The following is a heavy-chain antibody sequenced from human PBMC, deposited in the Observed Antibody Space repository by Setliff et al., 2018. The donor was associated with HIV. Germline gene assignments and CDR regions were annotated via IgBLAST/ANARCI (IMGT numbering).Heavy chain of an antibody. CDR3: SLTLYYYDSSGYYPSDY. Sequence: GGSLRLSCAASGFTVSSNYMSWVRQAPGKGLEWVSVIYSGGSTYYADSVKGRFTISRDNSKNTLYLQMNSLRAEDTAVYYCSLTLYYYDSSGYYPSDYWGQGTLVTAPQ. CDR2: IYSGGST. V-gene: IGHV3-53*01. J-gene: IGHJ4*02. CDR1: GFTVSSNY. D-gene: IGHD3-22*01.